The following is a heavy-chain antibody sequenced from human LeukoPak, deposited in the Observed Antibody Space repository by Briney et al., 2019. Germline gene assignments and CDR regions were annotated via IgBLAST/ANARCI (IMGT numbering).Heavy chain of an antibody. J-gene: IGHJ4*02. V-gene: IGHV3-15*01. CDR1: GFTFSNAW. D-gene: IGHD3-22*01. Sequence: GGSLRLSCAASGFTFSNAWMSWVRQAPGKGQEWVGRIKSKTDGGTTDYAAPVKGRFTISRDDSKNTLYLQMNSLKTEDTAVYYCTTGYYYDSSFDYWGQGTLVTVSS. CDR3: TTGYYYDSSFDY. CDR2: IKSKTDGGTT.